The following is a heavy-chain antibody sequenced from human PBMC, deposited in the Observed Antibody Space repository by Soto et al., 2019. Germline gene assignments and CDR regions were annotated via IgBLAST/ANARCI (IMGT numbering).Heavy chain of an antibody. CDR3: ARDRIAARLSYYYYYMDV. Sequence: SQTLSLTCAISGDSVSSNSAAWNWIRQSPSRGLDWLGRTYYRSKWYNDYAVSVKSRITINPDTSKNQFSLQLNSVTPEDTAVYYCARDRIAARLSYYYYYMDVWGKGTTVTVSS. D-gene: IGHD6-6*01. V-gene: IGHV6-1*01. CDR2: TYYRSKWYN. CDR1: GDSVSSNSAA. J-gene: IGHJ6*03.